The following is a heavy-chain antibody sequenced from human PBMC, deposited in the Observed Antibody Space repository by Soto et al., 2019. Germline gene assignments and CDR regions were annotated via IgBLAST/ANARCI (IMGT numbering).Heavy chain of an antibody. D-gene: IGHD3-9*01. Sequence: SVKVSCKASGGTFSSYTISWVRQAPGQGLEWMGRIIPILGIANYAQKFQGRVTITADKSTSTAYMELSSLRSEDTAVYYCARDRPSYDILTVSYFDYWGQVTLVTVSS. CDR1: GGTFSSYT. CDR2: IIPILGIA. V-gene: IGHV1-69*04. J-gene: IGHJ4*02. CDR3: ARDRPSYDILTVSYFDY.